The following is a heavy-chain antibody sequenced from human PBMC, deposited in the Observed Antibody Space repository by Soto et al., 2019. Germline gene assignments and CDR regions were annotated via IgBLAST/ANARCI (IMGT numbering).Heavy chain of an antibody. D-gene: IGHD5-12*01. CDR1: GYTFTSYY. CDR2: INPSGGST. J-gene: IGHJ6*02. V-gene: IGHV1-46*01. CDR3: ARGDIVAIFGMDV. Sequence: ASVKVSCKASGYTFTSYYMHWVRQAPGQGLEWMGIINPSGGSTTYAQKFQGRVTMTGDTSTSTVYMELSSLRSEDTAVYYCARGDIVAIFGMDVWGQGTTVTVSS.